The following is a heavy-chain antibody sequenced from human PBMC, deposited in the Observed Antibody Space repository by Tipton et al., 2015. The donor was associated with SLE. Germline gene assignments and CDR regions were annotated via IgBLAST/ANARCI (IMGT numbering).Heavy chain of an antibody. CDR1: GFSVSSNF. Sequence: SLRLSCAASGFSVSSNFLSWVRQAPGKGLQWISVIFSGGRTYYADSLEGRFTISRDISTNTLYLQIDDVRAEDTAVYYCAKGSVNWNTWGQGTLVTVSS. CDR2: IFSGGRT. J-gene: IGHJ5*02. D-gene: IGHD1/OR15-1a*01. CDR3: AKGSVNWNT. V-gene: IGHV3-53*01.